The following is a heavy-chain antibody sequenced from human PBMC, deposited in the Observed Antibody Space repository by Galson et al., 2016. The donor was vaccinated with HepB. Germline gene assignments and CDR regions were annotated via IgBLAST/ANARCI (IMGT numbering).Heavy chain of an antibody. V-gene: IGHV3-30-3*01. Sequence: SLRLSCAASGFTFSSYAMHWVRPAPGKGLEWVAVISYDGSNKYYADSVRGRFTISRDNSKITLYLQMNSLRAEDTAVYYCASGYSSFHSVRWGNGMDVWGQGTTVTVSS. CDR1: GFTFSSYA. CDR2: ISYDGSNK. D-gene: IGHD6-19*01. J-gene: IGHJ6*02. CDR3: ASGYSSFHSVRWGNGMDV.